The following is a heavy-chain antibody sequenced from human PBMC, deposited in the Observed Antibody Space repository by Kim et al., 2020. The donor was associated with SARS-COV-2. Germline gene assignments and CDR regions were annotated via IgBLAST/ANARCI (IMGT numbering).Heavy chain of an antibody. CDR3: VRDSQSGYDILTGYYIREDAFDI. CDR2: ISAYNGNT. D-gene: IGHD3-9*01. Sequence: ASVKVSCKASGYTFTSYGISWVRQAPGQGLEWMGWISAYNGNTNYAQKLQGRVTMTTDTSTSTAYMELRSLRSDDTAVYYCVRDSQSGYDILTGYYIREDAFDIWGQGTMVTVSS. J-gene: IGHJ3*02. V-gene: IGHV1-18*01. CDR1: GYTFTSYG.